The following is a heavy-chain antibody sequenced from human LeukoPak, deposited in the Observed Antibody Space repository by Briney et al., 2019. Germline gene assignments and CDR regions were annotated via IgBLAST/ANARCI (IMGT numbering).Heavy chain of an antibody. CDR2: ISGSGGST. Sequence: GGSLRLSCAASGFTFSSYAMSWVRQAPGKGLEWVSAISGSGGSTYYADSVKGRFIISRDNSKNTLFLQMNSLRAEDTAVYYCAKDMHGSSWPYYFDYCGQGTLVTVSS. D-gene: IGHD6-13*01. V-gene: IGHV3-23*01. J-gene: IGHJ4*02. CDR1: GFTFSSYA. CDR3: AKDMHGSSWPYYFDY.